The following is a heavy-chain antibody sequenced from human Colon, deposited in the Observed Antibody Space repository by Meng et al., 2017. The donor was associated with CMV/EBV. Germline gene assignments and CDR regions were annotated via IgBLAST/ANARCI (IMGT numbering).Heavy chain of an antibody. J-gene: IGHJ4*02. CDR1: GTFSSYA. CDR3: ASGTYDFWSAPGYFDY. V-gene: IGHV1-69*05. D-gene: IGHD3-3*01. Sequence: GTFSSYAIGWVRQAPRQELEWLGGIIPIFGTANYAQKFQGSVTITTDESTSTAYMELSSLRSEDTAVYYCASGTYDFWSAPGYFDYWGQGTLVTVSS. CDR2: IIPIFGTA.